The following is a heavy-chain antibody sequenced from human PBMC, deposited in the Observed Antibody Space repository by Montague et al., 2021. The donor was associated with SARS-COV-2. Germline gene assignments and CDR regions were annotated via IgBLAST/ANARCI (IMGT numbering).Heavy chain of an antibody. CDR3: AASGRRGYSNPFHH. Sequence: TLSLTCTVPGDSITSGGYFWNWIRQHPGKGLEYIGAISYSGSTXYKPSLTSRVSISMDTSKNAFSLSLHSVTAADTAVYFCAASGRRGYSNPFHHCGRGSLVTVSS. CDR1: GDSITSGGYF. CDR2: ISYSGST. J-gene: IGHJ4*02. V-gene: IGHV4-31*03. D-gene: IGHD4-11*01.